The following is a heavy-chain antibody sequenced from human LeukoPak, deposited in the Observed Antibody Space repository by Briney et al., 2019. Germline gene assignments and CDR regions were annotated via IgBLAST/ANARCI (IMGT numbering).Heavy chain of an antibody. CDR1: GFSLRTTGVG. Sequence: SGPTLVKPTQTLTLTCSFSGFSLRTTGVGVGWIRQSPGKALEWLSLLYWEDDKRYNPSLKTRLTIVKDTSNNHVVLLMTNMDPVDTATYYCAHRRSGYNWNHGDFDYWGQGNPVTVSS. CDR2: LYWEDDK. J-gene: IGHJ4*02. V-gene: IGHV2-5*02. D-gene: IGHD1-14*01. CDR3: AHRRSGYNWNHGDFDY.